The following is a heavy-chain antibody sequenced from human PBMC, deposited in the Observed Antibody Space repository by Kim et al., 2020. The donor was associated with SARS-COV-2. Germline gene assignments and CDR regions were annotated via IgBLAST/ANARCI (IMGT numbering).Heavy chain of an antibody. Sequence: YSPSFQGQVTISADKSISTAYLQWSSLKASDTAMYYCARRGFGTIALDYWGQGTLVTVSS. D-gene: IGHD3-10*01. J-gene: IGHJ4*02. V-gene: IGHV5-51*01. CDR3: ARRGFGTIALDY.